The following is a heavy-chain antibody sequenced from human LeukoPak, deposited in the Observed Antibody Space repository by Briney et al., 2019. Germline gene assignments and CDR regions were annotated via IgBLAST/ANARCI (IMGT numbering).Heavy chain of an antibody. Sequence: SETLSLTCTVSGYSVSTGYYWGWIRQSPGKGLEWIGSIFHSGRTYYNPSLESRVTISLDMSRNQFSLQLKSVPAAHTAVYYCVREDPLRFLEWLLSSYFDFWGQGTQVTVSS. CDR1: GYSVSTGYY. CDR2: IFHSGRT. D-gene: IGHD3-3*01. CDR3: VREDPLRFLEWLLSSYFDF. V-gene: IGHV4-38-2*02. J-gene: IGHJ4*02.